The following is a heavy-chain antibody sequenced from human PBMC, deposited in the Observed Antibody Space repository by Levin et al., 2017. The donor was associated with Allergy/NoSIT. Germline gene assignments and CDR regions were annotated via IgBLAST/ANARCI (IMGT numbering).Heavy chain of an antibody. CDR2: ISGSGGST. D-gene: IGHD2-2*02. V-gene: IGHV3-23*01. CDR3: AKGGYCSSTSCYRDNWFDP. Sequence: LSLPCAASGFTFRSSAMSWVRPAPGKGLEWVSAISGSGGSTYYADSVKGRFTISRDNSKNTLYLQMNSLRAEDTAVYYCAKGGYCSSTSCYRDNWFDPWGQGTLVTVSS. J-gene: IGHJ5*02. CDR1: GFTFRSSA.